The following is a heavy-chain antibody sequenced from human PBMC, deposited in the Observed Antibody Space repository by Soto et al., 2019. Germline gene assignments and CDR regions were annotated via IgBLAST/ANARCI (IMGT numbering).Heavy chain of an antibody. D-gene: IGHD5-12*01. J-gene: IGHJ6*04. CDR1: GGSISSNSCY. V-gene: IGHV4-39*01. Sequence: PSETLSLTCTVSGGSISSNSCYWGWIRQPPGKGLEWIGSIYYSGSTYYNPSLKSRVTISVDTSKNQFFLKLSSVTAADTAAYSCARERRDGYRVYFMDVGGEGTTGAVPQ. CDR3: ARERRDGYRVYFMDV. CDR2: IYYSGST.